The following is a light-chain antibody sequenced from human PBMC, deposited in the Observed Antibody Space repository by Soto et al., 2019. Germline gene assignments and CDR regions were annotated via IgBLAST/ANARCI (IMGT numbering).Light chain of an antibody. V-gene: IGLV2-14*01. CDR3: SSYTSSGTLYV. Sequence: QSVLTQPASMSGSPGQSITISCTGTTNGIGDYNYVSWYQQHPGKAPKLIIYEVSKRPSGVSNRFSGPKSGSTASLTISGLQAEDESDYYCSSYTSSGTLYVFGTGTKVTVL. J-gene: IGLJ1*01. CDR1: TNGIGDYNY. CDR2: EVS.